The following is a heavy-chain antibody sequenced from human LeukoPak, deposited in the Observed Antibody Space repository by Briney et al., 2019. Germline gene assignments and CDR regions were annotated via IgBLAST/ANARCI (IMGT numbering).Heavy chain of an antibody. Sequence: ASVKVSCKASGHTFTSYAMHWVRQAPGQRLEWMGWINAGNGNTKYSQKFQGRVTITRDTSASTAYMELSSLRSEDTAVYYCARDFDAYYFDYWGQGTLVTVSS. CDR2: INAGNGNT. CDR3: ARDFDAYYFDY. J-gene: IGHJ4*02. D-gene: IGHD3-9*01. CDR1: GHTFTSYA. V-gene: IGHV1-3*01.